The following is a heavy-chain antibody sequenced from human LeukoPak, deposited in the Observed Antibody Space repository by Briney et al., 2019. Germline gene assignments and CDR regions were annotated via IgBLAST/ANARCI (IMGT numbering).Heavy chain of an antibody. CDR3: ARGDCGGTSCHKYFDY. CDR2: IWYDGGNR. J-gene: IGHJ4*02. V-gene: IGHV3-33*01. CDR1: GFTFSTYG. Sequence: GGSLRLSCAASGFTFSTYGMHWVRQAPGKGLEWVAVIWYDGGNRYYADSEKGRFTISRDNSKNTLYLQMNGLRAEDTAVYYCARGDCGGTSCHKYFDYWGQGTLVTVSS. D-gene: IGHD2-2*02.